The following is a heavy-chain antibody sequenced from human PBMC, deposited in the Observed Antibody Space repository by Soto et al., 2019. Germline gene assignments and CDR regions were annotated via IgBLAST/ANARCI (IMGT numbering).Heavy chain of an antibody. CDR1: GFTFSSYE. CDR2: ISSSGSTI. Sequence: EVQLVESGGGLVQPGGSLRLSCAASGFTFSSYEMIWVRQAPGKGLEWVSYISSSGSTIYYADSVKGRFTISRDNAKNSLYLQMNSLRAEDTAVYYCASIITMIVVVIKFFDYWGQGTLVTVSS. D-gene: IGHD3-22*01. J-gene: IGHJ4*02. V-gene: IGHV3-48*03. CDR3: ASIITMIVVVIKFFDY.